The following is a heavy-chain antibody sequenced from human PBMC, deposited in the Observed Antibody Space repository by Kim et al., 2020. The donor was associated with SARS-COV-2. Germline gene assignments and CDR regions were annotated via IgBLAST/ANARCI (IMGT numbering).Heavy chain of an antibody. V-gene: IGHV4-61*02. CDR3: VGAVAGTGDYGMDV. CDR1: GGSISSGSYY. D-gene: IGHD6-19*01. Sequence: SETLSLTCTVSGGSISSGSYYWSWIRQPAGKGLEWIGRIYTSGSTNYNPSLKSRVTISVDTSKNQFSLKLSPVTAADTAVYYCVGAVAGTGDYGMDVWGQGTTVTVSS. J-gene: IGHJ6*02. CDR2: IYTSGST.